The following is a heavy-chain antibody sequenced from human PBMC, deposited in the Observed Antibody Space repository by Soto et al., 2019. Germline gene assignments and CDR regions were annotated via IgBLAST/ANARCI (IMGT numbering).Heavy chain of an antibody. D-gene: IGHD3-9*01. Sequence: GGSLRLSCAASGFTFSSYAMSWVRQAPGKGLEWVSAISGSGGSTYYADSVKGRFTISRDNSKNTLYLQMNSPRAEDTAVYYCAKEGSNYDILTGYSRPQYYFDYGGQGTLVTVS. CDR3: AKEGSNYDILTGYSRPQYYFDY. CDR1: GFTFSSYA. V-gene: IGHV3-23*01. CDR2: ISGSGGST. J-gene: IGHJ4*02.